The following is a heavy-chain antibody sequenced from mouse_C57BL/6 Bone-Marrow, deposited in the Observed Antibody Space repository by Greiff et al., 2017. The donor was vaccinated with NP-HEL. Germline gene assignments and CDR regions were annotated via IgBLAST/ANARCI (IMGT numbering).Heavy chain of an antibody. J-gene: IGHJ2*01. CDR2: INPSTGGT. D-gene: IGHD1-2*01. Sequence: EVQLQQSGPELVKPGASVKISCKASGYSFTGYYMNWVKQSPEKSLEWIGEINPSTGGTTYNQKFKAKATLTVDKSSSTAYMQLKGLTSEDSAVYYCARETADYWGQGTTLTVSS. CDR1: GYSFTGYY. V-gene: IGHV1-42*01. CDR3: ARETADY.